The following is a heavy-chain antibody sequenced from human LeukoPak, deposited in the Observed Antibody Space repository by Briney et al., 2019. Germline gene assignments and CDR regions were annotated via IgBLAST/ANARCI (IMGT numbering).Heavy chain of an antibody. CDR1: GFTFTTYA. V-gene: IGHV3-23*01. Sequence: PGGSLRLSCAASGFTFTTYAMSWVRQAPGKGLEWVSAISNTGDSTYHADSVKGRFTISRDNAKNSLYLQMNSLRAEDTAVYYCARDRGGSYSAIDYWGQGTLVTVSS. D-gene: IGHD1-26*01. J-gene: IGHJ4*02. CDR3: ARDRGGSYSAIDY. CDR2: ISNTGDST.